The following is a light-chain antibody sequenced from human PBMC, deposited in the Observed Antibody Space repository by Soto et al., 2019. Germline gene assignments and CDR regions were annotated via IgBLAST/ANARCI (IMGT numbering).Light chain of an antibody. J-gene: IGKJ3*01. CDR2: AAS. V-gene: IGKV3-15*01. CDR3: RQYNNWPPIT. CDR1: QRVSGN. Sequence: EIVMTQSPATLSVSPGERATLSCRASQRVSGNLAWYQQKPGQDPSLLIYAASTRATGIPARFSGSGAGREFPLHIISLQYEDFAVYYCRQYNNWPPITFGHGTKVDIK.